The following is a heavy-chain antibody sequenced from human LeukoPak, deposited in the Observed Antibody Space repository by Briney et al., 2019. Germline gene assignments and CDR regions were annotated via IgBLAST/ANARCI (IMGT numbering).Heavy chain of an antibody. J-gene: IGHJ5*02. CDR3: ARERGPYCSDGSCYGGYNWFDP. Sequence: PGGSLRLSCAAPGFTVSSNYMSWVRQAPGKGLEWVSVIYSGGSTYYADSVKGRFTISRDNSKNTLYLQMNSLRAEDTAVYYCARERGPYCSDGSCYGGYNWFDPWGQGTLVTVSS. CDR1: GFTVSSNY. D-gene: IGHD2-15*01. V-gene: IGHV3-53*01. CDR2: IYSGGST.